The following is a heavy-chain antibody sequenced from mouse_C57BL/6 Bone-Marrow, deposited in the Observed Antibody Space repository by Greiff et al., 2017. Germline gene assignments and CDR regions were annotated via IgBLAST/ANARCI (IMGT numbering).Heavy chain of an antibody. D-gene: IGHD2-1*01. CDR3: AREDYGNYVAFFDY. Sequence: QVQLQQSGAELVKPGASVKLSCKASGYTFTSYWMHWVKQRPGQGLEWIGMIHPNSGSTNYNEKFKSKATLTVDKSSSPAYMPLSSLTSEDSAVYYCAREDYGNYVAFFDYWGQGTSLTVSS. J-gene: IGHJ2*02. CDR2: IHPNSGST. V-gene: IGHV1-64*01. CDR1: GYTFTSYW.